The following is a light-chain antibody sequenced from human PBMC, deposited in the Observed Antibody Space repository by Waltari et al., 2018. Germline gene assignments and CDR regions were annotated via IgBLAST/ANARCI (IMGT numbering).Light chain of an antibody. CDR2: GKD. V-gene: IGLV3-19*01. CDR3: SSRNGRANQVV. CDR1: SHRTSY. Sequence: SSELTQDPAVSVALGPTVRIPCQGDSHRTSYASWYQMTPGQAPVLVIYGKDKRPSGIPDRISGYSSGATSSLTITGAQAEDEADYYCSSRNGRANQVVFAGGTKVTVL. J-gene: IGLJ3*02.